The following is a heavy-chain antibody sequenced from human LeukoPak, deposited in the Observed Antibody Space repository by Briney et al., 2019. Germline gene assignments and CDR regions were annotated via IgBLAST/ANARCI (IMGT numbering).Heavy chain of an antibody. V-gene: IGHV1-2*02. J-gene: IGHJ3*01. CDR2: INPNTGDT. CDR1: GYPFIDYH. Sequence: ASVKVSCKASGYPFIDYHLHWVRQAPGQGLEWMGCINPNTGDTNSAQNFQGRVIMTRDTSITTAYMELSRLKSDDTALYYCASKGAGHCYDASCMGSFDLWGQGTTVAVSS. CDR3: ASKGAGHCYDASCMGSFDL. D-gene: IGHD2-15*01.